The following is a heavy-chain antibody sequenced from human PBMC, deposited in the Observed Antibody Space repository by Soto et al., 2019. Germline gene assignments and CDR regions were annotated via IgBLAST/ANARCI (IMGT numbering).Heavy chain of an antibody. V-gene: IGHV3-7*03. CDR1: GLTFRNDW. CDR3: AVYGYGVSAAAY. CDR2: INQDGSER. D-gene: IGHD4-17*01. J-gene: IGHJ4*02. Sequence: GGSLRLSCAGSGLTFRNDWLSWVPQAPGKGLEWVANINQDGSERYYVDSVRGRFTVSRDIVENSLYLQLNSLRPEDTAVYYCAVYGYGVSAAAYWGQGTLVTVSS.